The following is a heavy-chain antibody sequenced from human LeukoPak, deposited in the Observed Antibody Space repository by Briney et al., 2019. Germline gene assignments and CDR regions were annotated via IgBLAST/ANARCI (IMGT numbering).Heavy chain of an antibody. CDR3: SRQEEKKYYDFWSGYYPDYYYGMDV. J-gene: IGHJ6*02. CDR1: WCSFTSYW. Sequence: GEALKISWNGSWCSFTSYWIGWVRPVPGKGLELKWIIYPCDSDTRYSASLQRRVTIRGDNSISTAYLQWSSLKASDPAMYYCSRQEEKKYYDFWSGYYPDYYYGMDVWGQGTTVSVSS. CDR2: IYPCDSDT. V-gene: IGHV5-51*01. D-gene: IGHD3-3*01.